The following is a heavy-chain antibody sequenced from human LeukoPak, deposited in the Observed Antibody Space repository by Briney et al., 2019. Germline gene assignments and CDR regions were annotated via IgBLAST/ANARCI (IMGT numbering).Heavy chain of an antibody. CDR1: GGSISSYY. CDR2: MYYSGST. J-gene: IGHJ5*02. CDR3: ARVNIVVVPAAIDSDWFDP. V-gene: IGHV4-59*01. D-gene: IGHD2-2*01. Sequence: PSETLSLTCTVSGGSISSYYWSWIRQPPGKGLEWIGYMYYSGSTNYNPSLKSRVTISVDTSKNQFSLKLSSVTAADTAVYYCARVNIVVVPAAIDSDWFDPCGQGTLVTVSS.